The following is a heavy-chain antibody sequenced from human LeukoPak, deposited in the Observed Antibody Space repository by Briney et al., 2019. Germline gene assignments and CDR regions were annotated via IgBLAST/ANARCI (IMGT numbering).Heavy chain of an antibody. CDR3: ATVNARYYFGS. D-gene: IGHD2-8*01. CDR1: GFTFRHTW. V-gene: IGHV3-15*01. J-gene: IGHJ4*02. CDR2: IKSKTDGATT. Sequence: GGSLRLSCAASGFTFRHTWMTWVRQAPGKGLEWIGRIKSKTDGATTDYAAPVQGRFTISRDDSRNTLNLQMNSLKAEDTGMYYCATVNARYYFGSWGQGTLVTVSS.